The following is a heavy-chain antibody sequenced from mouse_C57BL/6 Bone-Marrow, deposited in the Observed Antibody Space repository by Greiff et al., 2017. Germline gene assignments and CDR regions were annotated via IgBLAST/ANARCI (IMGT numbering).Heavy chain of an antibody. CDR2: ISSGSSTI. CDR3: ARKAYWYFDV. Sequence: EVQLVESGGGLVKPGGSLKLSCAASGFTFSDYGMHWVRQAPEKGLEWVAYISSGSSTIYYADTVQGRFTISRDNAKNTLFLQMTSLRSEDTAMYYGARKAYWYFDVWGTGTAVTVSS. CDR1: GFTFSDYG. V-gene: IGHV5-17*01. J-gene: IGHJ1*03.